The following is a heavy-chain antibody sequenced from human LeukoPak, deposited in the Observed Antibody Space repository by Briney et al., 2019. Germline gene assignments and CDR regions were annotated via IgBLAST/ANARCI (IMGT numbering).Heavy chain of an antibody. D-gene: IGHD3-16*01. Sequence: GGSLRLSCVVSGFTFSTYWMSWVRQAPGKGLEWVSSIRSTGAGGNTYSADSVKGRFTTSRDDSKSTLFLQMDSLTAEDTAVYYCTRNGGGLGYWGQGALVTVSS. V-gene: IGHV3-23*01. CDR2: IRSTGAGGNT. CDR1: GFTFSTYW. J-gene: IGHJ4*02. CDR3: TRNGGGLGY.